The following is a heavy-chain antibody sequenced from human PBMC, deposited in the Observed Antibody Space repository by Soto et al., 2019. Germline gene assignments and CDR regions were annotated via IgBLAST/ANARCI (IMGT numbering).Heavy chain of an antibody. CDR2: TYYRSKWYN. J-gene: IGHJ5*02. CDR3: ARDQPLIAVAGRSWFDP. V-gene: IGHV6-1*01. D-gene: IGHD6-19*01. Sequence: PSQTLSLTCAISGDSVSSNSAAWNWIRQSPSRGLEWLGRTYYRSKWYNDYAVSVKSRITINPDTSKNQFSLQLNSVTPEDTAVYYCARDQPLIAVAGRSWFDPWGQGTLVTVSS. CDR1: GDSVSSNSAA.